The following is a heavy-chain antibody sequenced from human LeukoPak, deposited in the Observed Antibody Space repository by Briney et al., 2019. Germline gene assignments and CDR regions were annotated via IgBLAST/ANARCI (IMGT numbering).Heavy chain of an antibody. CDR1: GGSISSTNSY. D-gene: IGHD1-26*01. Sequence: PSETLSLTCTVSGGSISSTNSYWGWIRQPPGKGLEWIGTIYYSRSTYYNPSLRSRVTISVDRSKYQFSLKLSSVTAADTAVYYXARXGXWGXLDYWGXGTLVTVSS. V-gene: IGHV4-39*01. CDR2: IYYSRST. J-gene: IGHJ4*02. CDR3: ARXGXWGXLDY.